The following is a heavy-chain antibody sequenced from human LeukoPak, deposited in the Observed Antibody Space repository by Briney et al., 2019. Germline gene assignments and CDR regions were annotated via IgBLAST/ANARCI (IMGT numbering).Heavy chain of an antibody. Sequence: ASVKVSCKASGYTFTSYYMHWVRQAPGQGLEWMGIINPSGGSTSYAQKFQGRVTMTRDTSTSTVYMELSSLRSEDTAVYYCARASLSVQLWYYYYYGMDVWGQGTTVTVSS. CDR3: ARASLSVQLWYYYYYGMDV. J-gene: IGHJ6*02. CDR1: GYTFTSYY. CDR2: INPSGGST. D-gene: IGHD5-18*01. V-gene: IGHV1-46*01.